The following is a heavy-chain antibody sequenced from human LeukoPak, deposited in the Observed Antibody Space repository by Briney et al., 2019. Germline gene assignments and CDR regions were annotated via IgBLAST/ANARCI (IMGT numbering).Heavy chain of an antibody. CDR1: GFTFSSYA. CDR3: AKDFHRTGGWGMDV. D-gene: IGHD7-27*01. CDR2: ISGSVGST. V-gene: IGHV3-23*01. J-gene: IGHJ6*02. Sequence: PGGSLRLSCAASGFTFSSYAMSWVRQAPGKGLEWVSVISGSVGSTYYADSVKGRFTISRDNSKNTLYLQMNSLRAEDTAVYYCAKDFHRTGGWGMDVWGQGTTVTVSS.